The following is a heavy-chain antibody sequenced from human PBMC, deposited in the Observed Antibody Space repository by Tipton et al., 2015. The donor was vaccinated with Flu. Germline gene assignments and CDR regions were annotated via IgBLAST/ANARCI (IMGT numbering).Heavy chain of an antibody. CDR2: ILYTGST. Sequence: TLSLTCTVSGDSVSSGGYYWTWIRQHPGKGLEWIGYILYTGSTYSNPSLKSRISISVDTSKNQFSLKLSSVTAADTAVYYCARYYLVVVPATGPEGWFDPWGQGTLVTVSS. D-gene: IGHD2-15*01. CDR1: GDSVSSGGYY. V-gene: IGHV4-31*03. CDR3: ARYYLVVVPATGPEGWFDP. J-gene: IGHJ5*02.